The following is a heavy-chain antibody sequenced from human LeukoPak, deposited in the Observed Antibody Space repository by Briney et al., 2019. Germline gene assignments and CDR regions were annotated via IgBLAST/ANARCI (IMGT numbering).Heavy chain of an antibody. J-gene: IGHJ4*02. D-gene: IGHD3-16*02. CDR1: GYTFTSYY. Sequence: ASVKVSCKASGYTFTSYYMHWVRQAPGQGLEWMGIINPSGGSTSYAQKFQGRVTMTRDTSTSTVYMELSSLRSEDTAVYYCAREGDCVWGSYRSPAYYWGQGTLVTVSS. V-gene: IGHV1-46*01. CDR3: AREGDCVWGSYRSPAYY. CDR2: INPSGGST.